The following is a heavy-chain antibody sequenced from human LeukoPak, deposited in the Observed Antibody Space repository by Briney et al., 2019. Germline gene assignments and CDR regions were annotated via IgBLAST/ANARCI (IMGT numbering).Heavy chain of an antibody. CDR2: INHSGST. CDR3: ARGTNYDILMG. V-gene: IGHV4-34*01. J-gene: IGHJ4*02. Sequence: PSETLSLTCAVYGGSFSGYYWSWIRQPPGKGLEWIGEINHSGSTNYNPSLKSRVTISVDTSKNQFSLKLSSVTAADTAVYYCARGTNYDILMGWGRGTLVTVSS. CDR1: GGSFSGYY. D-gene: IGHD3-9*01.